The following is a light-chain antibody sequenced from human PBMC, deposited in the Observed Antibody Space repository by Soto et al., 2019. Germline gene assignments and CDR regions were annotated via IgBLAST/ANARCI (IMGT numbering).Light chain of an antibody. Sequence: DIQMTQSPSTLSVTVGDRVTINCRASQSSSSWLAWYQQKPGRAPKLLIYDASSLESGVPSRFSGSGSGTEFTLTISSLQTDDFATYYCQQNFNFPRTFGQGTKVDIK. CDR2: DAS. J-gene: IGKJ1*01. CDR1: QSSSSW. CDR3: QQNFNFPRT. V-gene: IGKV1-5*01.